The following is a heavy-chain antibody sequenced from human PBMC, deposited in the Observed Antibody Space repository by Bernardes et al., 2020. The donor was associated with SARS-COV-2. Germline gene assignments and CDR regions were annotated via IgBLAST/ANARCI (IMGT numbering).Heavy chain of an antibody. CDR1: GFSLSTSGMG. CDR3: AHTISGSHPRGFGI. V-gene: IGHV2-5*02. CDR2: IYWDDDK. Sequence: SGPTLVKPTQTLTLTCTFSGFSLSTSGMGVGWIRQPPGKALEWLALIYWDDDKRYSPSLKSRLTITKDTSKNQVVLRMTNMDPVDTATYFCAHTISGSHPRGFGIWGQGTMVTVSS. D-gene: IGHD1-26*01. J-gene: IGHJ3*02.